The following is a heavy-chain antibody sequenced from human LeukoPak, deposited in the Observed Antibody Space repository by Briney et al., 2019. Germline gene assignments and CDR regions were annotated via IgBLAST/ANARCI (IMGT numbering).Heavy chain of an antibody. CDR3: TTYPMVYAMNY. J-gene: IGHJ4*02. V-gene: IGHV3-15*01. CDR1: GFTFSNAW. Sequence: GGSLRLSCAASGFTFSNAWMSWVRQAPGKGLEWAGRIKSKTDGGTTDYAAPVKGRFTISRDDSKNTLYLQMNSLKTEDTVVYYCTTYPMVYAMNYWGQGTLVTVSS. CDR2: IKSKTDGGTT. D-gene: IGHD2-8*01.